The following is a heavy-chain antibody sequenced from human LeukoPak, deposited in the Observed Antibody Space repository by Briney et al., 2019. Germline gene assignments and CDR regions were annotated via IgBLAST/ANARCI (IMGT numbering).Heavy chain of an antibody. Sequence: PSETLSLTCTVSGGSISSSHYFWGWVRQPPGKGLEWIGSIYYSGSTYYNPSLKNRVTISVDTSRTQFSLKLSSVTAADTAVYYCARDVGLLWFGELHYYFDYWGQGTLVTVSS. V-gene: IGHV4-39*07. J-gene: IGHJ4*02. CDR2: IYYSGST. D-gene: IGHD3-10*01. CDR1: GGSISSSHYF. CDR3: ARDVGLLWFGELHYYFDY.